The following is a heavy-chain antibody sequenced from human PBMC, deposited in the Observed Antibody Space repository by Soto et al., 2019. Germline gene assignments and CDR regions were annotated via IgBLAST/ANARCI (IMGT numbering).Heavy chain of an antibody. D-gene: IGHD1-26*01. J-gene: IGHJ3*01. CDR2: IYYSGST. V-gene: IGHV4-59*08. Sequence: SETLSLTCAVSGESFSHYYWSCIRQPPGKGLEWIGYIYYSGSTNYNPSLESRVTISVDTYKIQFSLQLSSVTAADTAVYYCARWYSGSYGAFDVWGQGTVVT. CDR1: GESFSHYY. CDR3: ARWYSGSYGAFDV.